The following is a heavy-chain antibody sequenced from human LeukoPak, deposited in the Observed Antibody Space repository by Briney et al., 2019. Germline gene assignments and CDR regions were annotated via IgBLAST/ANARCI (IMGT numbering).Heavy chain of an antibody. CDR1: GFTFSSYA. CDR3: ARNYYGSGSYYTPGY. Sequence: GGSLRLSCAASGFTFSSYAMHWVRQAPGKGLEWVAVISYDGSNQYYADSVKGRFTISRDNSKNTLYLQMNSLRAEDTAVYYCARNYYGSGSYYTPGYWGQGTLVTVSS. V-gene: IGHV3-30*04. CDR2: ISYDGSNQ. J-gene: IGHJ4*02. D-gene: IGHD3-10*01.